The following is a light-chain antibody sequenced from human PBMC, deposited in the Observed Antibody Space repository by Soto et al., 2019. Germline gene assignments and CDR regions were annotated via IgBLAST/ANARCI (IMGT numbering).Light chain of an antibody. V-gene: IGLV2-11*01. CDR2: DVS. CDR3: CSYAGSYTYV. CDR1: SSDVGGYNY. J-gene: IGLJ1*01. Sequence: QSALTQPRSVSGSPGQSVTISCTGTSSDVGGYNYVSWYQQHPGKAPKLMIYDVSKRXXXXXXXXSGSKSGNTASLTISGLQAEDEADYYCCSYAGSYTYVFGTGTKVTVL.